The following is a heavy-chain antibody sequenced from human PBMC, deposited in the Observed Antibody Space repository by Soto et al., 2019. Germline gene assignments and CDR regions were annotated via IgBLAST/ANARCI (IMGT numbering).Heavy chain of an antibody. Sequence: GSLRLSCAASGFTFSSYAMSWVRQAPGKGLEWVSAISGSGGSTYYADSVKGRFTISRDNSKNTLYLQMNSLRAEDTAVYYCAKDHKYMTIFGVAPFYYYGMDVWGQGTTVTVSS. D-gene: IGHD3-3*01. CDR3: AKDHKYMTIFGVAPFYYYGMDV. CDR2: ISGSGGST. CDR1: GFTFSSYA. V-gene: IGHV3-23*01. J-gene: IGHJ6*02.